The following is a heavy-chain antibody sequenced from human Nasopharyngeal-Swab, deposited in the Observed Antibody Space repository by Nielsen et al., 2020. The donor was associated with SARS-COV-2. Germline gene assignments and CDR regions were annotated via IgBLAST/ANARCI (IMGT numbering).Heavy chain of an antibody. V-gene: IGHV4-31*03. Sequence: SETLSLTCTVSGGSISSGGYYWSWIRQHPGKGLEWIGYIYYSGSTYYNPSLKSRVTISVDTSKNQFSLKLSSVTAADTAVYYCRGITGTPGAFDIWGQGTMVTVSS. CDR1: GGSISSGGYY. D-gene: IGHD1-20*01. CDR3: RGITGTPGAFDI. J-gene: IGHJ3*02. CDR2: IYYSGST.